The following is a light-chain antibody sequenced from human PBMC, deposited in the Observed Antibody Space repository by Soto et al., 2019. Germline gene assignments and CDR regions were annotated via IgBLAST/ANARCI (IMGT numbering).Light chain of an antibody. Sequence: DVVMTQSPLSLPVTLGQPASISCRSSQSIVYSDGNAYLSWFQQRPGQSPRRLIYRTSNRDSGVPERFSGSGAGTDFTMTINRVEAEDVGVYYGMHGTILPPTFGRGTKVEIK. J-gene: IGKJ4*02. CDR2: RTS. CDR3: MHGTILPPT. CDR1: QSIVYSDGNAY. V-gene: IGKV2-30*01.